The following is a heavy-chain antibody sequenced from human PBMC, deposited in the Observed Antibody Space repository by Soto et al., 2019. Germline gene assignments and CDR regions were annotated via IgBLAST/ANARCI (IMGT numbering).Heavy chain of an antibody. Sequence: SVKVSCKASGGTFSSYAISWVRQAPGQGLEWMGGIIPIFGTANYAQKFQGRVTITADKSTSTAYMELSSLRSEDTAVYYCARKRKGDCTNGVCYIGAFDIWGQGTMVTVSS. V-gene: IGHV1-69*06. J-gene: IGHJ3*02. CDR2: IIPIFGTA. CDR1: GGTFSSYA. CDR3: ARKRKGDCTNGVCYIGAFDI. D-gene: IGHD2-8*01.